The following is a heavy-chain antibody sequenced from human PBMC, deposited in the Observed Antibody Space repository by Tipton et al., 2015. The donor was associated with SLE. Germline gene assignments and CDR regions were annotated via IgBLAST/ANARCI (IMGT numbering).Heavy chain of an antibody. CDR2: IYYSGST. J-gene: IGHJ4*02. Sequence: TLSLTCTVSGGSISSHYWNWIRQPPGKGLEWIGSIYYSGSTYYNPSLKSRVTISVDTSKNQFSLKLSSVTAADTAVYYCGSNYYDSSGPYYFDYWGQGTLVTVSS. CDR3: GSNYYDSSGPYYFDY. V-gene: IGHV4-59*05. D-gene: IGHD3-22*01. CDR1: GGSISSHY.